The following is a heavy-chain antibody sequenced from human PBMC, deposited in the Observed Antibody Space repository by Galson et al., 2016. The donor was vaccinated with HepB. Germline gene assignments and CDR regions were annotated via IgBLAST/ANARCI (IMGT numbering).Heavy chain of an antibody. CDR1: NYDFSDFG. CDR3: ARGHYGSGTYYKMDY. Sequence: SVKVSCKASNYDFSDFGVSWLRQAPGQGLEWMGWINNNGNTNYAQKFQGRVTMVADTSTSTAYMELRSLTSADTAVYYCARGHYGSGTYYKMDYWGQGTLVTVSS. CDR2: INNNGNT. D-gene: IGHD3-10*01. V-gene: IGHV1-18*01. J-gene: IGHJ4*02.